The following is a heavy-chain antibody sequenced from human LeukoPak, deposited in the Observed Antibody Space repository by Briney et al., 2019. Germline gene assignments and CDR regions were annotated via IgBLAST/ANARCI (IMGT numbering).Heavy chain of an antibody. D-gene: IGHD3-22*01. J-gene: IGHJ4*02. CDR1: GFTFSSYG. Sequence: PGGSLRLSCAASGFTFSSYGMSWVRQAPGKGLEWVSVIYSGGTTYYADSVKGRFTISRDNSKNTLYLQMNSLRAEDTAVYYCAKDMGPALIYHDSSGHDYWGQGTLVTVSS. CDR3: AKDMGPALIYHDSSGHDY. CDR2: IYSGGTT. V-gene: IGHV3-53*01.